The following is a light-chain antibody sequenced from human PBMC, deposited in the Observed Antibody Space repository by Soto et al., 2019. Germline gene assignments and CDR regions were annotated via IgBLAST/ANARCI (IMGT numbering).Light chain of an antibody. CDR3: SSYTSSSTHV. V-gene: IGLV2-14*03. CDR1: SSDIGAFTF. Sequence: QSALTQPASVSGSPGQSITISCTGTSSDIGAFTFVSWYQQHPGKVPKLMIFDVNSRPSGVSDRFSGSKSGNTASLTISGLQAEDEGDYYCSSYTSSSTHVFGSGTKLTVL. CDR2: DVN. J-gene: IGLJ1*01.